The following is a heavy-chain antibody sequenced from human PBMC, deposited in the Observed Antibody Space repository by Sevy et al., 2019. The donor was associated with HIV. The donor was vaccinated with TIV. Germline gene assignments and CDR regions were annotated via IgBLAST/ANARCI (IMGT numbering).Heavy chain of an antibody. Sequence: GGSLRLSCAASGFTVSSNYMSWVRQAPGKGLEWVSVIYSGGSTYYADSVKGRFSISRDNSKNTLYLQMNSLRAEDTAVYYCARDHDDSGGYPTRGWGEGTMVTVSS. CDR1: GFTVSSNY. J-gene: IGHJ3*01. V-gene: IGHV3-53*01. D-gene: IGHD3-22*01. CDR3: ARDHDDSGGYPTRG. CDR2: IYSGGST.